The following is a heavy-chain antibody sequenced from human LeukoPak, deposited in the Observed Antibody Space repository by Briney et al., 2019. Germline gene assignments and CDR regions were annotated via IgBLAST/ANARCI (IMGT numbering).Heavy chain of an antibody. Sequence: GASVKVSCKASGGTFSSYAISWVRQAPGQGLEWMGGIIPIFGTANYAQKFQGRVTITTDESTSTAYVELSSLRSEDTAVYYCARENYYDSSGSHHPHFDYWGQGTLVTVSS. CDR2: IIPIFGTA. J-gene: IGHJ4*02. V-gene: IGHV1-69*05. CDR1: GGTFSSYA. D-gene: IGHD3-22*01. CDR3: ARENYYDSSGSHHPHFDY.